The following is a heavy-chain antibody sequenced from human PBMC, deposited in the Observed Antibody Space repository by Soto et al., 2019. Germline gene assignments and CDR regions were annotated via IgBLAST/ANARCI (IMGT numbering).Heavy chain of an antibody. J-gene: IGHJ4*02. D-gene: IGHD1-26*01. V-gene: IGHV3-48*02. CDR2: ITSSSSTI. CDR3: ASSGSYRFDY. Sequence: GGSLRLSCAASGFTFSSHSMNWVRQAPGKGLEWVSYITSSSSTIYDADSVKGRFTISRDNAKNSLYLQMNSLRDDDTAVYYCASSGSYRFDYWGQGTLVTVSS. CDR1: GFTFSSHS.